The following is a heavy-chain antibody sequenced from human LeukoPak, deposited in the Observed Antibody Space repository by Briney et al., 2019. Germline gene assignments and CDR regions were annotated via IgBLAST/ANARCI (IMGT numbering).Heavy chain of an antibody. CDR3: ARESTETGQWQVLFDI. V-gene: IGHV4-61*02. CDR1: GGSISSGSYY. D-gene: IGHD6-19*01. Sequence: PSETLSLTCTVPGGSISSGSYYWSWIRQPAGKGLEWIGRIYTSGSTNYNPSLKSRVTISVDTSKNQFSLKLSSVTAADTAVYYCARESTETGQWQVLFDIWGQGTMVTVSS. J-gene: IGHJ3*02. CDR2: IYTSGST.